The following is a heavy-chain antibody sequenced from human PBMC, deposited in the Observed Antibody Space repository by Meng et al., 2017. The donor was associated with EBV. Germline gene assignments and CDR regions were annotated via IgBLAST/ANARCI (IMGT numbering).Heavy chain of an antibody. D-gene: IGHD3-3*01. Sequence: VKVVESGAEVKKPGASVKVSCKASGYTFTSYAMHWVRQAPGQRLEWMGWINAGNGNTKYSQKFQGRVTITRDTSASTAYMELSSMRSEDTAVYYCARSGATIFGVVIPTYYFDYWGQGTLVTVSS. CDR2: INAGNGNT. CDR3: ARSGATIFGVVIPTYYFDY. V-gene: IGHV1-3*01. CDR1: GYTFTSYA. J-gene: IGHJ4*02.